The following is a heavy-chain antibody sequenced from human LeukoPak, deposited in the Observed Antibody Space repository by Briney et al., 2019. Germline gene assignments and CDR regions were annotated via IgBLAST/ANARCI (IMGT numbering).Heavy chain of an antibody. J-gene: IGHJ4*02. CDR3: ARGVVQKLGATTLQYYFDY. CDR2: MNPNSGNT. V-gene: IGHV1-8*03. Sequence: ASVKVSCKASGGTFSSYDINWVRQATGQGLEWMGWMNPNSGNTGYAQKFQGRVTITRNTSISTAYMELSSLRSEDTAVYYCARGVVQKLGATTLQYYFDYWGQGTLVTVSS. CDR1: GGTFSSYD. D-gene: IGHD1-26*01.